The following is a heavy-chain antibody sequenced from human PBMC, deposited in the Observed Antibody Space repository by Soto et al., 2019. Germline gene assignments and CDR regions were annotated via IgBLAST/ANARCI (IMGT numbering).Heavy chain of an antibody. D-gene: IGHD2-15*01. CDR2: IDPYDTGI. CDR3: TSDTFGARGS. Sequence: LRLSCAASGFAFSSEWMHWVRQAPGKGLVWVSRIDPYDTGITYADSVKGRFTISRDNAKNTLYLQMNSLRAEDTTVYYCTSDTFGARGSWGQGTLVTVS. V-gene: IGHV3-74*01. CDR1: GFAFSSEW. J-gene: IGHJ5*02.